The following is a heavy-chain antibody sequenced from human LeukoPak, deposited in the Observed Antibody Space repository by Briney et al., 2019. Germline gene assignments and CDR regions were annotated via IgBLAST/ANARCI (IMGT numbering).Heavy chain of an antibody. CDR1: GGTFSSYA. CDR3: ARNIWFGESADAFDI. CDR2: IIPIFGTA. Sequence: ASVKVSCKASGGTFSSYAISWVRQAPGQGLEWMGGIIPIFGTANYAQKFQGRVTITAEKSTSTAYMELSSLRSEDTAVYYCARNIWFGESADAFDIWGQGTMVTVSS. J-gene: IGHJ3*02. V-gene: IGHV1-69*06. D-gene: IGHD3-10*01.